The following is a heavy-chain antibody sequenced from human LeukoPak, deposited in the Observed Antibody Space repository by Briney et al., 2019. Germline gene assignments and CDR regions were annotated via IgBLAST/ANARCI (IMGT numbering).Heavy chain of an antibody. CDR3: ARAGHSGSSQDGDWGFDY. Sequence: PSETLSLTCNVSDGSITRYYWNWIRQPPGGGLQWIGWIHHSGSAAYNHNPSLKSRVTISVDTSKNQFSLKLSSVTAADTAVYYCARAGHSGSSQDGDWGFDYWGQGTLVTVSS. V-gene: IGHV4-59*01. CDR1: DGSITRYY. D-gene: IGHD1-26*01. CDR2: IHHSGSA. J-gene: IGHJ4*02.